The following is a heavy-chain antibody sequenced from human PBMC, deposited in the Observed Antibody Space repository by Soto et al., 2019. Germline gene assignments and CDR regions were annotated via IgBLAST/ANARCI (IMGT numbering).Heavy chain of an antibody. J-gene: IGHJ4*02. V-gene: IGHV3-23*01. CDR2: ISGSGGST. Sequence: RESLRLSCAASGFTFTTYGMSWVRQAPGKGLEWVSAISGSGGSTYYADSVKGRFTISRDNSKNTLYLQMNSLRAEDTAVYYCVSIHTLNYCVYRGPGTLVTVSS. CDR3: VSIHTLNYCVY. D-gene: IGHD2-8*01. CDR1: GFTFTTYG.